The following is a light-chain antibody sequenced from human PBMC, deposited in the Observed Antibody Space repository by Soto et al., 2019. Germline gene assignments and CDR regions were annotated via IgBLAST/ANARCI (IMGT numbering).Light chain of an antibody. CDR1: QSVLYSSNNRNY. CDR3: QQYYSNPPLT. V-gene: IGKV4-1*01. Sequence: DYVMTQSPDSLAASLGERATINCKSSQSVLYSSNNRNYLAWFQQKPGQPPKLLIYWASTRESGVPDRFSGSSAETNFTLTISSLQAEDVAVYYCQQYYSNPPLTFGQGTKVEIK. J-gene: IGKJ1*01. CDR2: WAS.